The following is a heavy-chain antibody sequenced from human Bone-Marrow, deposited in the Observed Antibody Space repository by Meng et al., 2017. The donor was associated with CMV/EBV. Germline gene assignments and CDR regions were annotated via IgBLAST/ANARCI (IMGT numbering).Heavy chain of an antibody. D-gene: IGHD6-13*01. Sequence: GESLKIPCAASGFTVSSNYMSWVRQAPGKGLEWVSVIYSGGSTYYADSVKGRFTISRDNSKNTLYLQMNSLRAEDTAVYYCVRDSGHSNIYYSYYYGMDVGGQGHTVTVS. J-gene: IGHJ6*02. V-gene: IGHV3-53*01. CDR1: GFTVSSNY. CDR2: IYSGGST. CDR3: VRDSGHSNIYYSYYYGMDV.